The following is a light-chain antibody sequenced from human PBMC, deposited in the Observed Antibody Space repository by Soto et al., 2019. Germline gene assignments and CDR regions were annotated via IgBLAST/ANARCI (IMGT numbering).Light chain of an antibody. V-gene: IGKV3-15*01. CDR2: GAS. CDR3: QQYNYWPPLT. CDR1: QSVSSN. Sequence: ENVMTQSPATLSVSPGERATLPCRASQSVSSNLAWYQQKPGQAPRLLIYGASTRATGIPARFSGGGSGTEFTLTISSLQSEDFAVYYCQQYNYWPPLTFGQGTRLEIK. J-gene: IGKJ5*01.